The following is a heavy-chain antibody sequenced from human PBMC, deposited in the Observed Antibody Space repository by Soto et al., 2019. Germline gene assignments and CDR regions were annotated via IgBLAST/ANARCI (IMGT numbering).Heavy chain of an antibody. Sequence: GGSLRLSCAASGFTFSSYAMSWVRQAPGKGLEWVSAISGSGGSTYYADSVKGRFTISRDNSKNTLYLQMNSLRAEDTAVYYCANLFRGVEWLLWPVFDYWGQGTLVTVSS. J-gene: IGHJ4*02. CDR3: ANLFRGVEWLLWPVFDY. V-gene: IGHV3-23*01. CDR1: GFTFSSYA. D-gene: IGHD3-3*01. CDR2: ISGSGGST.